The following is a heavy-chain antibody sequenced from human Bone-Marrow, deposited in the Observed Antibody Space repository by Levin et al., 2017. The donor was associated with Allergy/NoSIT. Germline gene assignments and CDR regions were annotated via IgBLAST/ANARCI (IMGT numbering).Heavy chain of an antibody. V-gene: IGHV4-34*01. D-gene: IGHD3-10*01. Sequence: SETLSLTCAVYGGSFSGYYWSWIRQPPGKGLEWIGEINHSGSTNYNPSLKSRVTISVDTSKNQFSLKLSSVTAADTAVYYCARWGHGSGSYYTEASWGQGTLVTVSS. CDR2: INHSGST. J-gene: IGHJ4*02. CDR3: ARWGHGSGSYYTEAS. CDR1: GGSFSGYY.